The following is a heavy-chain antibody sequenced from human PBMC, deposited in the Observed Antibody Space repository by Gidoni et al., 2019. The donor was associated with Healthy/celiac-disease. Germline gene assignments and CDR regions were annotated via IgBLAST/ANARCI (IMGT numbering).Heavy chain of an antibody. J-gene: IGHJ4*02. CDR3: ERVYRSRGNSSGYYVF. D-gene: IGHD3-22*01. V-gene: IGHV1-2*02. Sequence: QVQLVQSGAEVKKPGASVKVSCKASGYTFTGYYMHWVRQAPGQGLEWMGWINPNSGGTNYAQKFQGRVTMTRDTSISTAYMELSRLRSDDTAVYYCERVYRSRGNSSGYYVFWGQGTLVTVSS. CDR2: INPNSGGT. CDR1: GYTFTGYY.